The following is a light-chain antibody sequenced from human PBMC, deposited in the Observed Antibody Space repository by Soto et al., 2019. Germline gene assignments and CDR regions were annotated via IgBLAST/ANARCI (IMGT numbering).Light chain of an antibody. CDR3: QQRSNWPVT. J-gene: IGKJ1*01. CDR1: QSVSSY. Sequence: EIVLTQSPGTLSLSPGERATLSCRASQSVSSYLAWYQQKPGQAPRLLIYDASTRATGISARFSGSGSGTDFTLTISSLEPEDFARDYCQQRSNWPVTFGQGTKVEVK. V-gene: IGKV3-11*01. CDR2: DAS.